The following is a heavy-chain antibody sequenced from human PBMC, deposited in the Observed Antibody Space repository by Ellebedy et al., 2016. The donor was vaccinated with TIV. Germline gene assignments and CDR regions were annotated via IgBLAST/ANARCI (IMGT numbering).Heavy chain of an antibody. CDR1: GFTSSGYV. Sequence: GESLKISCAASGFTSSGYVMHWVRQSPGKGLEWVAFMSGDGGVQHYADSVKGRFTVSRDNPKSTVYLPMNSLRAEDTALYFCARGKGPGSFLFDFWGQGTLVTVSS. CDR3: ARGKGPGSFLFDF. J-gene: IGHJ4*02. CDR2: MSGDGGVQ. V-gene: IGHV3-30*03.